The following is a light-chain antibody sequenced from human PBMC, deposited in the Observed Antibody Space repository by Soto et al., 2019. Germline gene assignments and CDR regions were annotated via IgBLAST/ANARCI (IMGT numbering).Light chain of an antibody. CDR2: GAS. Sequence: EIVLTQSPGTLSLSPGERATLSCRASQSVASNYLAWYQQKPGQAPRVLIYGASSRASGTPDRFSGSGSGTDFALASSRLEPEDFAVYFWQQHGPSHTLGQGTRLAIK. V-gene: IGKV3-20*01. CDR1: QSVASNY. CDR3: QQHGPSHT. J-gene: IGKJ2*01.